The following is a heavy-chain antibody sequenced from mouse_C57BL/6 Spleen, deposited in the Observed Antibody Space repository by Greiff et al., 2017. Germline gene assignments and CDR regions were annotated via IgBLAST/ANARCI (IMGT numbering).Heavy chain of an antibody. D-gene: IGHD1-1*01. Sequence: EVQLVESGGGLVKPGGSLKLSCAASGFTFSDYGMHWVRQAPEKGLEWVAYISSGSSTIYYADTVKGRFTISRDNAKNTLSLQMTSLRSEDTAMYYCARKVLRFYAMDYWGQGTSVTVSS. J-gene: IGHJ4*01. CDR1: GFTFSDYG. CDR2: ISSGSSTI. CDR3: ARKVLRFYAMDY. V-gene: IGHV5-17*01.